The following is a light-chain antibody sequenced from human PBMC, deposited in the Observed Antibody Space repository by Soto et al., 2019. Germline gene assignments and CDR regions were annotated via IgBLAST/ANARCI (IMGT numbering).Light chain of an antibody. J-gene: IGLJ3*02. CDR1: TGAVTSSFY. CDR2: NTN. V-gene: IGLV7-43*01. CDR3: LLSYEGVVV. Sequence: QAVVTQEPSLTVSPGGTVTLTCASSTGAVTSSFYPNWFQQKPGQKPRPLIYNTNNKHSWTPARFSGSLLGGKAALTLSGVQPEDEAAYYCLLSYEGVVVFGGGTKLTVL.